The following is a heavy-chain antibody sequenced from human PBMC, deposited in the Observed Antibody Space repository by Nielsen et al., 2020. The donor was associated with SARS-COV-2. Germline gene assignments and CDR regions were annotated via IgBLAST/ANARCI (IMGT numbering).Heavy chain of an antibody. D-gene: IGHD2-15*01. CDR3: AITLGYCSGGSCYYY. V-gene: IGHV4-39*07. J-gene: IGHJ4*02. CDR1: GGSISSSSYY. Sequence: SETLSLTCTVSGGSISSSSYYWGWIRQPPGKGLEWIGSIYYSGSTNYNPSLKSRVTISVDKSKNQFSLKLSSVTAADTAVYYCAITLGYCSGGSCYYYWGQGTLVTVSS. CDR2: IYYSGST.